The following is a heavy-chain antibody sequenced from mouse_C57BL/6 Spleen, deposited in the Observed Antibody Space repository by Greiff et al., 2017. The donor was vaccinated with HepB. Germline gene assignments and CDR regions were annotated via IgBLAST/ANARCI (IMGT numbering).Heavy chain of an antibody. Sequence: EVQLVESGGGLVKPGGSLKLSCAASGFTFSSYAMSWVRQTPEKRLEWVATISDGGSYTYYPDNVKGRFTISRDNAKNNLYLQMSHLKSEDTAMYYCARGGLRVFYYAMDYWGQGTSVTVSS. CDR3: ARGGLRVFYYAMDY. D-gene: IGHD1-1*01. V-gene: IGHV5-4*01. J-gene: IGHJ4*01. CDR2: ISDGGSYT. CDR1: GFTFSSYA.